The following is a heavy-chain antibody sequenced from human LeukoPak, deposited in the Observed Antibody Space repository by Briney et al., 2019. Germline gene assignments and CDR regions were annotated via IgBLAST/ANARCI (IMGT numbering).Heavy chain of an antibody. D-gene: IGHD6-13*01. Sequence: ASVKVSCKASGYTFTGYYMHWVRQAPGQGLEWMGWINPNSGGTKYAQKLLGRVTVTRDTSISTAYMQLSRLRSDDTAVYYCAREGIAAAGILSDPWGQGTLVTVSS. V-gene: IGHV1-2*02. CDR1: GYTFTGYY. CDR3: AREGIAAAGILSDP. CDR2: INPNSGGT. J-gene: IGHJ5*02.